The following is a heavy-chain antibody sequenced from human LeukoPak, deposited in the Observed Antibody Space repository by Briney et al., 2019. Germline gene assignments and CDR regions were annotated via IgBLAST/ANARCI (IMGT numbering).Heavy chain of an antibody. CDR1: GYTFTSYA. D-gene: IGHD6-19*01. J-gene: IGHJ4*02. CDR2: INAGNGNT. V-gene: IGHV1-3*01. CDR3: ARGTPSGWHGAVY. Sequence: ASVKVSCKASGYTFTSYAMHWVRQAPGQRLEWMGWINAGNGNTKYSQKFQGRVTITRDTSASTAYMELSSLRSEDTAVYYCARGTPSGWHGAVYWGQGTLVTVSS.